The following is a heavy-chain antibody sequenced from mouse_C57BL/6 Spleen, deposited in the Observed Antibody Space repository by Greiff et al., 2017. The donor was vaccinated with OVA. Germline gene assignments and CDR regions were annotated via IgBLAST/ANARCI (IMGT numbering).Heavy chain of an antibody. CDR1: GFTFSSYG. D-gene: IGHD1-1*01. CDR3: ERRRDYYGQSFAY. J-gene: IGHJ3*01. Sequence: EVHLVESGGDLVKPGGSLKLSCAASGFTFSSYGMSWVRQTPDKRLEWVANISSGGSYTYYPDSVKGSFTISRDNAKNTLYLQRSSLKSDDTAMYDCERRRDYYGQSFAYWGQGTLVTVSA. V-gene: IGHV5-6*01. CDR2: ISSGGSYT.